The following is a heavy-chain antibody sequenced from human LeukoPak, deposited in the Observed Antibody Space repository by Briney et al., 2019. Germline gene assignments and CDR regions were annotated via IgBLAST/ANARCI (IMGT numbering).Heavy chain of an antibody. V-gene: IGHV3-23*01. CDR3: AKFKSSSWYRLGVSYGMDV. Sequence: GGSLRLSCAASGFTFSSYAMSWVRQAPGKGLEWVSAISGSGGSTYYADSVKGRFTISRDNSKNTLYLQVNSLRAEDTAVYYCAKFKSSSWYRLGVSYGMDVWGQGTTVTVSS. CDR2: ISGSGGST. CDR1: GFTFSSYA. J-gene: IGHJ6*02. D-gene: IGHD6-13*01.